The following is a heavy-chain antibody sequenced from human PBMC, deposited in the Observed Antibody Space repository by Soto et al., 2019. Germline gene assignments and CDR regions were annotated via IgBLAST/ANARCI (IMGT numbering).Heavy chain of an antibody. J-gene: IGHJ6*02. V-gene: IGHV3-30*18. CDR2: ISYDGSNK. Sequence: LRLSCAASGFTFSSYGMHWVRQAPGKGLEWVAVISYDGSNKYYADSVKGRFTISRDNSKNTLYLQMNSLRAEDTAVYYCAKGRIAAAGNVGRHYYYYCTDFWGQGTMVTVS. CDR3: AKGRIAAAGNVGRHYYYYCTDF. D-gene: IGHD6-13*01. CDR1: GFTFSSYG.